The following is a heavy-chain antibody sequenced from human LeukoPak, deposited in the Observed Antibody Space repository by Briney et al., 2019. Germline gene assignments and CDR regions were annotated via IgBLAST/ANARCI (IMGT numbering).Heavy chain of an antibody. CDR2: INHSGST. J-gene: IGHJ4*02. D-gene: IGHD6-6*01. CDR3: ARTGRQLFDLYYFDY. V-gene: IGHV4-34*01. CDR1: GGSFSGYY. Sequence: SETLSLTCAVSGGSFSGYYWSWIRQPPGKGLEWIGEINHSGSTNYNPSLKSRVTISVDTSKNQFSLKLSSVTAADTAVYYCARTGRQLFDLYYFDYWGQGTLVTVSS.